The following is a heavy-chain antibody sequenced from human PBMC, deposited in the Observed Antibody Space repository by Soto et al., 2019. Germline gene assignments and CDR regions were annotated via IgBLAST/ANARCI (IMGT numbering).Heavy chain of an antibody. CDR1: GGSTSSSSYY. CDR2: IYYSGST. Sequence: PSETLSLTCTVSGGSTSSSSYYWGWIRQPPGKGLEWIGSIYYSGSTYYNPSLKSRVTISVDTSKNQFSLKLSSVTAADMAVYYCARHPAFITGTTVGYYYYGMDVWGQGTTVTVSS. J-gene: IGHJ6*02. V-gene: IGHV4-39*01. CDR3: ARHPAFITGTTVGYYYYGMDV. D-gene: IGHD1-20*01.